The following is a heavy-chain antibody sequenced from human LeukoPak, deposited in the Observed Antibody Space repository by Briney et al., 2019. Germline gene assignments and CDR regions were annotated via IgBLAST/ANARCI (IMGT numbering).Heavy chain of an antibody. Sequence: ASVKVSCKASGYTFTGYYVHWVRQAPGQGLEWMGWINPNSGGTNYAQKFQGRVTMTRDTSISTAYMELSRLRSDDTAVYYCARASSGWGGFDYWGQGTLVTVSS. D-gene: IGHD6-19*01. CDR2: INPNSGGT. CDR3: ARASSGWGGFDY. J-gene: IGHJ4*02. V-gene: IGHV1-2*02. CDR1: GYTFTGYY.